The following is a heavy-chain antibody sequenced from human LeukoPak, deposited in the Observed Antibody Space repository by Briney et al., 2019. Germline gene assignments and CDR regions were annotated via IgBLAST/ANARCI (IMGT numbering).Heavy chain of an antibody. Sequence: SETLSLTCTVSGGSISSSSYYWGWTRQPPGKGLEWIGSMYYGGSTFYNPSLKSRATISVDTPKNQYSLKLSSVTAADTAVYYCARRRALGYCSSTTCYAGFDFWGQGTLVTVSS. D-gene: IGHD2-2*01. CDR1: GGSISSSSYY. CDR3: ARRRALGYCSSTTCYAGFDF. CDR2: MYYGGST. J-gene: IGHJ4*02. V-gene: IGHV4-39*01.